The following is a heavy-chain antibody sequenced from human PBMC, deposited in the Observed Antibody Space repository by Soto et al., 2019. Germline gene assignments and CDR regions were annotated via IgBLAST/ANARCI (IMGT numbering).Heavy chain of an antibody. J-gene: IGHJ4*02. CDR3: ARDRAAGGY. CDR1: GFTFSIYE. CDR2: ISSGGHTI. V-gene: IGHV3-48*03. Sequence: PGGSLRLSCAASGFTFSIYEMNWVRQAPGKGLEWVAYISSGGHTIHYSDSVRGRFTVSRDNARNSLYLQMNTLRAEDTALYYCARDRAAGGYWGQGTLVTVYS. D-gene: IGHD6-13*01.